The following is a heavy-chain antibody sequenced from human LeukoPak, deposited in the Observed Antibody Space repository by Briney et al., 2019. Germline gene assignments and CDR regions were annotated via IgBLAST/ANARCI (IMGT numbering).Heavy chain of an antibody. Sequence: SETLSLTCAVYGGSFSGYYWSWIRQPPGKGLEWIGEINHSGSTNYNPSLKSRVTISVDTSKNQFSLKLSSVTAADTAVYYCARLCSNYFNYYYYYMDVWGKGTTVTVSS. J-gene: IGHJ6*03. V-gene: IGHV4-34*01. CDR1: GGSFSGYY. CDR2: INHSGST. D-gene: IGHD4-11*01. CDR3: ARLCSNYFNYYYYYMDV.